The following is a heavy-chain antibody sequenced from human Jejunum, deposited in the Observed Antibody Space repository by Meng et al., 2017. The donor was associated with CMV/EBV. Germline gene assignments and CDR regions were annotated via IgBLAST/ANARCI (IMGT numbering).Heavy chain of an antibody. D-gene: IGHD4-11*01. Sequence: AASGFTFSSYAFIWVRQAPGKGLEWVSTISGSGRTTYYADSVKGRFTISRDNSKNMLYVEMNSLRAEDTAVYYCAKESYSNDLDYWGQGTLVTVSS. V-gene: IGHV3-23*01. CDR3: AKESYSNDLDY. CDR2: ISGSGRTT. J-gene: IGHJ4*02. CDR1: GFTFSSYA.